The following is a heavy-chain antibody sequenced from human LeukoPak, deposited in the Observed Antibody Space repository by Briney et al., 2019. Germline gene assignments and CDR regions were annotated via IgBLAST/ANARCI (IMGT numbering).Heavy chain of an antibody. CDR2: IKQDGSEK. D-gene: IGHD3-3*01. J-gene: IGHJ4*02. V-gene: IGHV3-7*01. CDR3: ARDITIFGVVGGYFDY. Sequence: GGSLRLSCAASGFTFSSYWMSWVRQAPGKGLEWVANIKQDGSEKYYVDYVKGRFTISRDNAKNSLYLQMNSLRAEDTAVYYCARDITIFGVVGGYFDYWGQGTLVTVSS. CDR1: GFTFSSYW.